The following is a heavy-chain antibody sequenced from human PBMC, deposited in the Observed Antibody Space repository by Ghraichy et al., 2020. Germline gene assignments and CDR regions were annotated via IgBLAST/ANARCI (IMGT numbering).Heavy chain of an antibody. CDR3: AAYSSSWYVVDY. D-gene: IGHD6-13*01. Sequence: SVKVSCKASGGTFSSYAISWVRQAPGQGLEWMGGIIPIFGTANYAQKFQGRVTITADESTSTAYMELSSLRSEDTAVYYCAAYSSSWYVVDYWGQGTLVTVSS. J-gene: IGHJ4*02. V-gene: IGHV1-69*13. CDR2: IIPIFGTA. CDR1: GGTFSSYA.